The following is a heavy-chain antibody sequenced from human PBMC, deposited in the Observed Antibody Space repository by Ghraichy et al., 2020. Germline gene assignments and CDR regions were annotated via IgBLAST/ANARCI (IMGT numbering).Heavy chain of an antibody. CDR3: ANHPATPIDY. CDR2: ISGSGGST. CDR1: GFTFSSYA. Sequence: GESLNISCAASGFTFSSYAMSWVRQAPGKGLEWVSAISGSGGSTYYADSVKGRFTISRDNSKNTLYLQMNSLRAEDTAVYYCANHPATPIDYWGQGTLVTVSS. D-gene: IGHD2-15*01. J-gene: IGHJ4*02. V-gene: IGHV3-23*01.